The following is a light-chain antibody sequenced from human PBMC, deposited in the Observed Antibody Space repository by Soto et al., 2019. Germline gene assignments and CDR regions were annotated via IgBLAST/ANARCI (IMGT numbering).Light chain of an antibody. Sequence: QSALTQPASVSGSPGQSITISCTGTSSDVGTYNYVSWYRQYPGKAPKLMIYEISHRPSGVSHRFSGSKSGNTASLTISGLQADDEADYYCSSYTSSGTLVVFGGGTKVPVL. CDR3: SSYTSSGTLVV. V-gene: IGLV2-14*01. CDR1: SSDVGTYNY. CDR2: EIS. J-gene: IGLJ2*01.